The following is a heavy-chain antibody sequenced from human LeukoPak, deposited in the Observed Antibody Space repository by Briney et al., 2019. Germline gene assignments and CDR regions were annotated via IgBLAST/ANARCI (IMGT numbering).Heavy chain of an antibody. D-gene: IGHD5-24*01. CDR1: GFTFTSSA. CDR2: IVVGSGNT. CDR3: AVLDGYNSEY. J-gene: IGHJ4*02. V-gene: IGHV1-58*02. Sequence: GASVNVSCKASGFTFTSSAMQWVRQARGQRREWIGWIVVGSGNTNYAQKFQERVTITRDMSTSTAYMELSSLRSEDTAVYYCAVLDGYNSEYWGQGTLVTVSS.